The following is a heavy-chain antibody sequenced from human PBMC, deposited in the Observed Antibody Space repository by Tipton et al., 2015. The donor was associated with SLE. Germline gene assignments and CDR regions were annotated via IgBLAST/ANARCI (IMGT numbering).Heavy chain of an antibody. CDR3: ARHFYNIGWNHFDN. CDR1: GGSISTYH. D-gene: IGHD6-19*01. V-gene: IGHV4-59*08. CDR2: IHHSGSI. J-gene: IGHJ4*02. Sequence: TLSLTCTISGGSISTYHWSWLRQSPGKGLGWIGYIHHSGSINYNPSLRSQVTMSMDTSQNQFSLKLSSVTAADTAVYYCARHFYNIGWNHFDNWGPGTLVTVSS.